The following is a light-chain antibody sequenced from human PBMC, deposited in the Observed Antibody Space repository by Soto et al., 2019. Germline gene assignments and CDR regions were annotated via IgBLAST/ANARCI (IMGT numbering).Light chain of an antibody. V-gene: IGLV1-40*01. J-gene: IGLJ2*01. CDR2: GNN. CDR1: NSNIGGGYD. Sequence: QSVLTQPPSVSGAPGQRVTISCTGNNSNIGGGYDVHWYQQLPGTAPKLLIYGNNNRPSGVPDRFSGSKSYASASLAITGFQSEDEADYYCHSYDMRLSGSVFGGGTKLTVL. CDR3: HSYDMRLSGSV.